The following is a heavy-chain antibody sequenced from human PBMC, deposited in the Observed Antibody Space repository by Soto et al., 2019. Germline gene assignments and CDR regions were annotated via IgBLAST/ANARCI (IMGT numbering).Heavy chain of an antibody. J-gene: IGHJ4*02. Sequence: APGKVSYEASCCTFTSYYMHWVRQAPGQGLEWMGIINPSGGSTSYAQKFQGRVTMTRDTSTSTVYMELSSLRSEDTAVYYCAMKQLGGPLDYWGQGTLVTVSS. V-gene: IGHV1-46*03. D-gene: IGHD6-6*01. CDR1: CCTFTSYY. CDR3: AMKQLGGPLDY. CDR2: INPSGGST.